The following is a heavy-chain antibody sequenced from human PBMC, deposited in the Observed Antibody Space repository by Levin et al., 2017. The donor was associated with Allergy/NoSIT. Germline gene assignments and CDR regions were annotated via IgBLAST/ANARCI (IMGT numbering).Heavy chain of an antibody. J-gene: IGHJ3*02. V-gene: IGHV1-18*01. CDR1: GYTFTSYG. Sequence: GESLKISCKASGYTFTSYGISWVRQAPGQGLEWMGWISAYNGNTNYAQKLQGRVTMTTDTSTSTAYMELRSLRSDDTAVYDCARDPNLVVITSQLWDAFDSWGQGTMVTVSS. D-gene: IGHD3-22*01. CDR3: ARDPNLVVITSQLWDAFDS. CDR2: ISAYNGNT.